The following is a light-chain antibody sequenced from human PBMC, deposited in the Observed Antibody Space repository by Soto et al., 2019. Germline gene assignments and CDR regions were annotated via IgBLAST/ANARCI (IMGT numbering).Light chain of an antibody. J-gene: IGKJ4*01. CDR3: QQANSFPLT. CDR2: TVS. V-gene: IGKV1-12*01. CDR1: QAIRSW. Sequence: DIQMTQSPASVSASLGDRVTITCRASQAIRSWLAWYQQKPGKAPKLLIYTVSSLPSGVPSRFSGSGSGTDFTLTISSLQPEDFATYYCQQANSFPLTFGGGTKVEIK.